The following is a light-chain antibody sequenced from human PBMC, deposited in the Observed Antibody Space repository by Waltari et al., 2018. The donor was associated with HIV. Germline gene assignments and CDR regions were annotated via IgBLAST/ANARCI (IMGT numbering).Light chain of an antibody. CDR1: NSNIGSNS. CDR3: ASWDDTLNGSGV. J-gene: IGLJ2*01. V-gene: IGLV1-44*01. Sequence: QSMLTQPPSVSATPGQSVTISCSGSNSNIGSNSVSWYQQLPGMAPKLLMYNDDQRPSGVPDRFSGSKSGTSASLAISGLQSDDEGDYYCASWDDTLNGSGVFGGGTKVTVL. CDR2: NDD.